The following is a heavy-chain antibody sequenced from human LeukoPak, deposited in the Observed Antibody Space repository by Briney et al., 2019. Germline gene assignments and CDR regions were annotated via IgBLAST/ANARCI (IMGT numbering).Heavy chain of an antibody. CDR1: GGSISSSSYY. CDR3: ASIAARRGYYFDY. J-gene: IGHJ4*02. D-gene: IGHD6-6*01. CDR2: IYYSGST. Sequence: SETLSLTCTVSGGSISSSSYYWGWIRQPPGKGLEWIGSIYYSGSTYYNPSLKSRVTISVDTSKNQFSLKLSSVTAADTAVYYYASIAARRGYYFDYWGQGTLSPSPQ. V-gene: IGHV4-39*01.